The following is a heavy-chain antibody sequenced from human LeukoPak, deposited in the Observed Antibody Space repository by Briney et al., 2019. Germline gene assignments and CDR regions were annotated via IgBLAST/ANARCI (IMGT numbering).Heavy chain of an antibody. CDR1: GFTFSSYA. J-gene: IGHJ3*02. V-gene: IGHV3-30-3*01. Sequence: GGSLRLSCAASGFTFSSYAMHWVRQAPGKGLEWVAVISYDGSNKYYADSVKGRFTISRDNSKNTLYPQMNSLRAEDTAVYYCARARMTTVALGAFDIWGQGTMVTVSS. CDR2: ISYDGSNK. D-gene: IGHD4-23*01. CDR3: ARARMTTVALGAFDI.